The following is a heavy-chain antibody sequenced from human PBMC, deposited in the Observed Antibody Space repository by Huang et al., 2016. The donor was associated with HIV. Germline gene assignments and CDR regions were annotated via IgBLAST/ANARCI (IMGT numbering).Heavy chain of an antibody. CDR3: ARDRDFYDSSGYWGFNYFDY. D-gene: IGHD3-22*01. Sequence: QVQLVQSGAEVKKPGASVKVSCKASGYAFTSYYMHWVRPAPGQGLEWMGISNASERSTSDAQKFQGRVTTTRDTSTNTVFRELSSLRSEDTAVYYCARDRDFYDSSGYWGFNYFDYWGQGTLVTVSS. J-gene: IGHJ4*02. CDR1: GYAFTSYY. V-gene: IGHV1-46*01. CDR2: SNASERST.